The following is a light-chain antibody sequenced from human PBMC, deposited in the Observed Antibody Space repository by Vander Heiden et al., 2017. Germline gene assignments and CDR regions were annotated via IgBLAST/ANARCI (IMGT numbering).Light chain of an antibody. J-gene: IGKJ5*01. CDR2: KAS. V-gene: IGKV1-5*03. CDR3: LQDNSYSST. CDR1: QSISSW. Sequence: DIQMTQSPSTLSASVGDRVTITCRASQSISSWLAWYQQKPGKAPKLLIYKASSLESGVPSRFSGSGSGTEFTLTISSLQPDDFATYYCLQDNSYSSTFGQGTRLEIK.